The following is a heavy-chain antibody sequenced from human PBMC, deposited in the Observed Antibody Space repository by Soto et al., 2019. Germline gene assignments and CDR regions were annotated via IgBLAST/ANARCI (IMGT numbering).Heavy chain of an antibody. CDR3: ARVPYCGGDCHPREHDYYYMDV. Sequence: GGSLRLSCAASGFTVSSNYMSWVRQAPGKGLEWVSVIYSGGSTYYADSVKGRFTISRHNSKNTLYLQMNSLRAEDTAVYYCARVPYCGGDCHPREHDYYYMDVWGKGTTVTVSS. D-gene: IGHD2-21*01. J-gene: IGHJ6*03. CDR1: GFTVSSNY. V-gene: IGHV3-53*04. CDR2: IYSGGST.